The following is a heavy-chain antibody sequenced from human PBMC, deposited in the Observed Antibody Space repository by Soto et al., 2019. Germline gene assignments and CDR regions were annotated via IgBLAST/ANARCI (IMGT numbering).Heavy chain of an antibody. CDR1: GGSISSSSYY. Sequence: QLQLQESGPGLVKPSETLSLTCTVSGGSISSSSYYWGWIRQPPGKGLEWIGSIYYSGSTYYNPSLKRRVTISVDTSKNQFSLKLSSVTAADTAVYYCARLHYDFWSGYYTLHGRDYYYMDVWGKGTTVTVSS. D-gene: IGHD3-3*01. V-gene: IGHV4-39*01. CDR2: IYYSGST. CDR3: ARLHYDFWSGYYTLHGRDYYYMDV. J-gene: IGHJ6*03.